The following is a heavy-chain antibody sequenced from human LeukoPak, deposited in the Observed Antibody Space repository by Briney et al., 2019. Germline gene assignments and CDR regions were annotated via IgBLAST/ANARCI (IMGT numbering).Heavy chain of an antibody. CDR3: THYYDGSGYYGAFDS. Sequence: GGSLRLSCAASGFTFSDSAVHWVRQASGKGLEWVGRIRSKAKSYATAYAASVKGRFTISRDDSETTAYLQMNSLKTEDTAVYHCTHYYDGSGYYGAFDSWGQGTMVTVSS. V-gene: IGHV3-73*01. CDR1: GFTFSDSA. D-gene: IGHD3-22*01. CDR2: IRSKAKSYAT. J-gene: IGHJ3*02.